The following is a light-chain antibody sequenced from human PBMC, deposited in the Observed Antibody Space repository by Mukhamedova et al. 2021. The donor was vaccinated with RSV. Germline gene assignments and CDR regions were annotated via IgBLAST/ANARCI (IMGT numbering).Light chain of an antibody. Sequence: WYQRRVHGKAPKLLIYEASILKSGVPSTFSGSGSGTEFTLTISSLQPDNFATYYCQQYHNYPCTFGQGTKLEIK. V-gene: IGKV1-5*03. CDR2: EAS. J-gene: IGKJ2*02. CDR3: QQYHNYPCT.